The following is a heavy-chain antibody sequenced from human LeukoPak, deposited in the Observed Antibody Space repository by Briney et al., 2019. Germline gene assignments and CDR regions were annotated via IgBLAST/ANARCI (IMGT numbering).Heavy chain of an antibody. D-gene: IGHD6-6*01. J-gene: IGHJ5*02. CDR1: GFTFSSYG. CDR3: ARESIAATIDP. CDR2: IWYDGSNK. Sequence: GGSLRLSCAASGFTFSSYGMHWVRQAPGKGLEWVAVIWYDGSNKYCADSVKGRFTISRDNSKNTLYLQMNSLRAEDTAVYYCARESIAATIDPWGQGTLVTVSS. V-gene: IGHV3-33*01.